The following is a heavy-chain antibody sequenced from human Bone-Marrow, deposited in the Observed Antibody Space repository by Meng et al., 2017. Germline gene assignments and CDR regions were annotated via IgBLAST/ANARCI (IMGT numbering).Heavy chain of an antibody. CDR1: GFTISTYW. J-gene: IGHJ4*02. V-gene: IGHV3-74*02. CDR3: AAAWELLPPGY. CDR2: TSRDGSDT. Sequence: EVQLLESGGGLVQPGGSLSLSCVASGFTISTYWLHWVRQAPGKGLVWVSRTSRDGSDTVYADSVKGRFTMSRDNAKNTLYLQMNSLRAEDTAVYYCAAAWELLPPGYWGQGTLVTVSS. D-gene: IGHD1-26*01.